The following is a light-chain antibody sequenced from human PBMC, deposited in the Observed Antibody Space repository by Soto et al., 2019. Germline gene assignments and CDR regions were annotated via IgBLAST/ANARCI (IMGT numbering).Light chain of an antibody. J-gene: IGLJ1*01. CDR3: QSSDSSLSRV. CDR1: SSNIGAGYD. CDR2: GNN. Sequence: QSVLTQPPSVSGAPGQRVTISCTGSSSNIGAGYDIHWYQQPPGTAPKLLIYGNNNRPSGVPDRFSGSKSGTSAYLAITGLQAEDEADYYCQSSDSSLSRVFGTGTKVTVL. V-gene: IGLV1-40*01.